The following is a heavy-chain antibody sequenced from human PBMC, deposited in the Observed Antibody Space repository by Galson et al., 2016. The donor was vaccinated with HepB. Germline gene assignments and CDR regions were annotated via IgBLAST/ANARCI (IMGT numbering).Heavy chain of an antibody. CDR3: ARSYGIRAGTTVYGIDV. Sequence: SLRLSCAASGLTFGSYTMTWVRQAPGKGLEWVSAITSSGSLTYYADSVKGRFTISRDNAKKSLYLQMNSLRAEATAVYYCARSYGIRAGTTVYGIDVCGQGTTVTVS. CDR1: GLTFGSYT. J-gene: IGHJ6*02. D-gene: IGHD1-1*01. CDR2: ITSSGSLT. V-gene: IGHV3-21*01.